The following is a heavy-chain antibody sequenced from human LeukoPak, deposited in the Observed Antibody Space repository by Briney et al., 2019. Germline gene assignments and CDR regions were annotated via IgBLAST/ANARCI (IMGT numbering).Heavy chain of an antibody. D-gene: IGHD1-26*01. Sequence: GGSLRLSCAASGFTFSNAWMSWVRQAPGKGLEWVGRIKTKTDGGTTDYAAPVKGRLIISRDDSKNTLYLQMNSLKTEDTAVYYCTTVRRSYYYFDYWGQGTLVTVSS. CDR1: GFTFSNAW. V-gene: IGHV3-15*01. J-gene: IGHJ4*02. CDR2: IKTKTDGGTT. CDR3: TTVRRSYYYFDY.